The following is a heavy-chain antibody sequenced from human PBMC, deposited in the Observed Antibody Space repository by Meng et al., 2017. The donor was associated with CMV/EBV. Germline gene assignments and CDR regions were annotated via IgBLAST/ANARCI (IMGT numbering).Heavy chain of an antibody. D-gene: IGHD4-17*01. CDR3: ARHYGDYFRNWFDP. Sequence: ASVKVSCKASGYTFTGYGISWVRQAPGQGLEWMGWISAYNGNTNYAQKLQGRVTMTTDTSTSTAYMELRSLRSDDTAVYYCARHYGDYFRNWFDPWGQGTLVTVSS. CDR2: ISAYNGNT. J-gene: IGHJ5*02. CDR1: GYTFTGYG. V-gene: IGHV1-18*01.